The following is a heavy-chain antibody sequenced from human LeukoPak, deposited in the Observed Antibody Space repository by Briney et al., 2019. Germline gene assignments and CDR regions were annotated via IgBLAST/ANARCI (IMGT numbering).Heavy chain of an antibody. Sequence: GGSLRLSCAASGFSFSTYAMHWVRQAPGKGLEWVAFIRYDGGNKYYVDSVKGRFTISRDNSKNTLYLQMNSLRPEDTAVYYCAKDGPRRDGYNDHWSQGTLVTVSS. CDR2: IRYDGGNK. V-gene: IGHV3-30*02. CDR3: AKDGPRRDGYNDH. D-gene: IGHD5-24*01. CDR1: GFSFSTYA. J-gene: IGHJ4*02.